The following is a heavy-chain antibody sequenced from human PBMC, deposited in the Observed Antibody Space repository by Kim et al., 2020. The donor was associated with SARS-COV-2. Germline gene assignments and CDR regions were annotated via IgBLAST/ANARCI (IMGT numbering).Heavy chain of an antibody. CDR3: AKDLDNSMGRGVIIRTYGTDV. D-gene: IGHD3-10*01. J-gene: IGHJ6*02. V-gene: IGHV3-23*01. CDR2: ISGRGGTT. CDR1: GFTFSSYD. Sequence: GGSLRLSCVASGFTFSSYDMSWVRQAPGKGLEWVSVISGRGGTTYYEDSVKGRFTISRDNSKNTLYLQMNSLRAEDTAVYYCAKDLDNSMGRGVIIRTYGTDVWGQGTTVIVSS.